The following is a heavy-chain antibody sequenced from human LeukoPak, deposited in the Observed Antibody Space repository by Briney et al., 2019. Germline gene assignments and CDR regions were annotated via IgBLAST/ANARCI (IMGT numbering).Heavy chain of an antibody. V-gene: IGHV1-2*02. Sequence: GASVKVSCKASGYTFTGYYMHWVRQAPGQGLEWMGWVNPNSGDTDYAQKFQGRVSMTRDTSISTVYMELRGLRSDDTAVYYCARVGITAAGPYYSYYYMEVWGKGTTVTVSS. CDR1: GYTFTGYY. CDR3: ARVGITAAGPYYSYYYMEV. D-gene: IGHD6-13*01. CDR2: VNPNSGDT. J-gene: IGHJ6*03.